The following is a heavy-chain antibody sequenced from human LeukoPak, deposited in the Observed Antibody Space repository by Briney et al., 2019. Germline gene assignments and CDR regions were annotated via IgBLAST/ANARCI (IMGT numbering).Heavy chain of an antibody. Sequence: GESLKIPCKGSGYSFTSYWIGWVRQMPGKGLEWMGIIFPGDSDTRYSPSFQGQVTISADKSISTAYLQWSSLRASDTAIYYCARRKVGYCSSGSCYNWFDPWGQGTLVTVSS. V-gene: IGHV5-51*01. CDR3: ARRKVGYCSSGSCYNWFDP. CDR2: IFPGDSDT. D-gene: IGHD2-15*01. J-gene: IGHJ5*02. CDR1: GYSFTSYW.